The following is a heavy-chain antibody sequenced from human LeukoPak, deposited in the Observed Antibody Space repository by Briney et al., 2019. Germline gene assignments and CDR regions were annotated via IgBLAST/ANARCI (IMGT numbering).Heavy chain of an antibody. J-gene: IGHJ4*02. V-gene: IGHV4-34*01. CDR1: GGSFSGYY. Sequence: PSETLSLTCAVYGGSFSGYYWSWLRQPPGKGLEWIGEINHSGSTNYNPSLKTPVTISLDTSKNQFSLKLSSVAAAVSAVYYCARGGARRVYDSSRTLDYWGQGTLVTVSS. CDR3: ARGGARRVYDSSRTLDY. D-gene: IGHD3-22*01. CDR2: INHSGST.